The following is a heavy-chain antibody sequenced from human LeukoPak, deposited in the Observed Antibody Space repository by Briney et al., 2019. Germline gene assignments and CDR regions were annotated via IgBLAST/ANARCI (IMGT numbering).Heavy chain of an antibody. Sequence: GGSLRLSCAASGFTFSSYAMHWVRQAPGKGLEWVAVISYDGSNKYYADSVKGRFTISRDNSKNTLYLQMNSLRAEDTAVYYCARVQGVTTVAYFDYWGQGTLVTVSS. D-gene: IGHD4-23*01. CDR3: ARVQGVTTVAYFDY. V-gene: IGHV3-30*04. CDR2: ISYDGSNK. J-gene: IGHJ4*02. CDR1: GFTFSSYA.